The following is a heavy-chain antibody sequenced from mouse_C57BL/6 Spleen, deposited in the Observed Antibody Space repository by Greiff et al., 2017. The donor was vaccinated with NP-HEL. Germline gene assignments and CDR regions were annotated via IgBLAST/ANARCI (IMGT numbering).Heavy chain of an antibody. V-gene: IGHV1-61*01. J-gene: IGHJ2*01. CDR3: AREYGNFDY. Sequence: QVQLQQPGAELVRPGSSVKLSCMASGYTFTSYWMDWVKQRPGQGLEWIGNIYPSDSETHYNQKFKDKATLTVDKSSSTAYMQLSSLTSEDSAVYYCAREYGNFDYWGQGTTLTVSS. CDR2: IYPSDSET. CDR1: GYTFTSYW. D-gene: IGHD2-10*02.